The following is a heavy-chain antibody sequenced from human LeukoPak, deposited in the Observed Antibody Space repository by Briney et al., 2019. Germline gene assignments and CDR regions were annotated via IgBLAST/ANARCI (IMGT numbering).Heavy chain of an antibody. CDR2: IYYSGST. CDR3: ARAQTYYYDSSGYYAWFDP. Sequence: SETLSLTCTVSGGSISSYYWSWIRQPPGKGLEWIGYIYYSGSTNYNPSLKSRVTISVDTSKNQFSLKLSSVTAADTAVYYCARAQTYYYDSSGYYAWFDPGGQGTLVTVSS. CDR1: GGSISSYY. J-gene: IGHJ5*02. D-gene: IGHD3-22*01. V-gene: IGHV4-59*01.